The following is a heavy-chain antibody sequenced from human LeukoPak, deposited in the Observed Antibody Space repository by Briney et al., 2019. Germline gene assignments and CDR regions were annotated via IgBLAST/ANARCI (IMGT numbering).Heavy chain of an antibody. D-gene: IGHD2-2*01. CDR3: ARPPYCSSTSCYAAFEI. V-gene: IGHV4-34*01. CDR1: GGSFSGYY. Sequence: SETLSLTCAVYGGSFSGYYWTWIRQPPGKGLEWIGEVNNTGITSYNPSLKSRVTISVDTSKNQFSLKLSSVTAADTAVYYRARPPYCSSTSCYAAFEIWGQGTMVTVSS. J-gene: IGHJ3*02. CDR2: VNNTGIT.